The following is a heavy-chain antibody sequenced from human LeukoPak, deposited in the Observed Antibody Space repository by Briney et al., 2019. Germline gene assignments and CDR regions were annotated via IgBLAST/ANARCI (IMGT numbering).Heavy chain of an antibody. D-gene: IGHD3-22*01. V-gene: IGHV1-8*01. CDR1: GYTFTSYD. Sequence: ASVKVSRKASGYTFTSYDINWVRQATGQGLEWMGWMNPNSGNTGYAQKFQGRVTMTRNTSISTAYMELSSLRSEDTAVYYCARGPSTYYYDSSGYYYGYWGQGTLVTVSS. CDR2: MNPNSGNT. J-gene: IGHJ4*02. CDR3: ARGPSTYYYDSSGYYYGY.